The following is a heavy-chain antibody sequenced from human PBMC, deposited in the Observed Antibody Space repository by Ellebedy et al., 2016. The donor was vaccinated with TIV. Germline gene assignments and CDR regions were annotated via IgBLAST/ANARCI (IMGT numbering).Heavy chain of an antibody. CDR1: GFTFSSYA. Sequence: GESLKISXAASGFTFSSYAMSWVRQAPGKGLEWVSAISGSGGSTYYADSVKGRSTISRDNSKNTLYLQMNSLRAEDTAVYYCAKNHGYCSSTSCYYMDVWGKGTTVTVSS. V-gene: IGHV3-23*01. CDR2: ISGSGGST. J-gene: IGHJ6*03. D-gene: IGHD2-2*01. CDR3: AKNHGYCSSTSCYYMDV.